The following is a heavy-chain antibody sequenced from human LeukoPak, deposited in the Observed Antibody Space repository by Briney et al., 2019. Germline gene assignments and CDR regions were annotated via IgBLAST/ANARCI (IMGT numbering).Heavy chain of an antibody. Sequence: GGSLRLSCAASGFTFSSYGMHWVRQAPGKGLEWVAVISYDGSNKYYADSVKGRSTISRDNSKNTLYLQMNSLRAEDTAVYYCAKDYSRGYFDYWGQGTLVTVSS. CDR3: AKDYSRGYFDY. D-gene: IGHD2-15*01. V-gene: IGHV3-30*18. CDR2: ISYDGSNK. J-gene: IGHJ4*02. CDR1: GFTFSSYG.